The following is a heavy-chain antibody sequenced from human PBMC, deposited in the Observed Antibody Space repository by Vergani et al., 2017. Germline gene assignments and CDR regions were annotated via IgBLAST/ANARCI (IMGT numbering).Heavy chain of an antibody. CDR3: AKEFCGTGNCYGWNHLEV. V-gene: IGHV3-13*01. D-gene: IGHD1-1*01. CDR1: GFTFSSND. CDR2: IGVDGDR. Sequence: VQLVDSGGGVVQPGGSLRLSCAVSGFTFSSNDFHWVRQTAGKGLEWVSSIGVDGDRYYSDSVKGRFTISRDNGQSYLYLDMDNLRVEDTAVYFCAKEFCGTGNCYGWNHLEVWGEGTSVTVSS. J-gene: IGHJ6*04.